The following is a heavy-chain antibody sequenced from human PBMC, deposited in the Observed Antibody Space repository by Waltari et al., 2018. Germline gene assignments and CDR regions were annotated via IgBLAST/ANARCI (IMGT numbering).Heavy chain of an antibody. CDR3: AKGGGPHY. CDR1: GLIFRNYG. D-gene: IGHD1-26*01. Sequence: EVRLVESGGGLVQPGGALRLSCAASGLIFRNYGMGWVRQPPGKGLEWVADIKEDGSEKYYVDSVKGRFTISRDNAKNSVYLQMSNLRVDDMAVYYCAKGGGPHYWGQGTLVTVSS. J-gene: IGHJ4*02. CDR2: IKEDGSEK. V-gene: IGHV3-7*01.